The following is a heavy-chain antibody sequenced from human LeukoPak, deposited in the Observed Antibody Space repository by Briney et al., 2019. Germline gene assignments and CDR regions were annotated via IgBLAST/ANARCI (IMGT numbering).Heavy chain of an antibody. D-gene: IGHD6-6*01. CDR3: ARDKSSSSPVDHYYYYMDV. CDR2: IYYSGST. J-gene: IGHJ6*03. CDR1: GGSISGYY. V-gene: IGHV4-59*01. Sequence: SETLSLTCTVPGGSISGYYWSWIRQPPGKGLEWIGYIYYSGSTNYNPSLKSRVTISVDTSKNQFSLKLSSVTAADTAVYYCARDKSSSSPVDHYYYYMDVWGKGTTVTVSS.